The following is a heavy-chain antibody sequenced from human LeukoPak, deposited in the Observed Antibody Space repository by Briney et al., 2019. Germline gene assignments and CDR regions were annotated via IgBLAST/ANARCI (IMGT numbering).Heavy chain of an antibody. CDR2: IYHSGST. CDR1: GYSISSGYY. J-gene: IGHJ4*02. CDR3: ARDLSINY. D-gene: IGHD6-6*01. V-gene: IGHV4-38-2*02. Sequence: SETLSLTCTVSGYSISSGYYWGWIRQPPGKGLEWIGSIYHSGSTNYNPSLKSRVTISVDTSKLQFSLKLSSVTAADTAVYYCARDLSINYWGQGTLVTVSS.